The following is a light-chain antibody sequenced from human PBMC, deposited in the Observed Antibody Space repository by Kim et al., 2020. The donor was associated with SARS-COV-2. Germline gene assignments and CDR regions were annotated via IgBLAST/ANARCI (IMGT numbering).Light chain of an antibody. J-gene: IGLJ1*01. CDR1: KLKNKY. CDR3: QAWDSSNYV. Sequence: VSPGQKASINWSGEKLKNKYTSWYKQKPGQSPVSVIYQYDKRPSGTPERFPGPNSGNTATLTIRGAQPRDEADYYCQAWDSSNYVFGTGNKVTVL. CDR2: QYD. V-gene: IGLV3-1*01.